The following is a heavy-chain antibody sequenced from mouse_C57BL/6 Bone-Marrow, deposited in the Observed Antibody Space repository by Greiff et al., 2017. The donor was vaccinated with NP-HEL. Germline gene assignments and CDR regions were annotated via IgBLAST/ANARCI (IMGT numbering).Heavy chain of an antibody. CDR3: ARSLLPRDYFDY. Sequence: VQLQQSGAELVRPGASVKLSCKASGYTFTDYYINWVKQRPGQGLEWIARIYPGSGNTYYNEKFKGKATLTAEKSSSTAYMQLSSLTSEDSAVYFCARSLLPRDYFDYWGQGTTLTVSS. J-gene: IGHJ2*01. CDR1: GYTFTDYY. D-gene: IGHD1-1*01. CDR2: IYPGSGNT. V-gene: IGHV1-76*01.